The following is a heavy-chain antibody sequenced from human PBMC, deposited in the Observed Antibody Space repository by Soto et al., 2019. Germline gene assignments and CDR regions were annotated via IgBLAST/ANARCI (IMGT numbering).Heavy chain of an antibody. CDR3: ARVRFVEWGYAMDV. Sequence: QVQLVESGGGLVKPGGSLRLSCAASGLTFSDCYMNWIRQVPGKGLEWVSYISSSGSSINYAGSVKGRFTISRDNAKNSLYLQMNSLRAEDTAMYYCARVRFVEWGYAMDVWGQGTTVTVSS. J-gene: IGHJ6*02. D-gene: IGHD3-10*01. CDR1: GLTFSDCY. V-gene: IGHV3-11*01. CDR2: ISSSGSSI.